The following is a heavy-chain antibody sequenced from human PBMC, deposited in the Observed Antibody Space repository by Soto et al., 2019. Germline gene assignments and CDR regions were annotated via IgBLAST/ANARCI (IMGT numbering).Heavy chain of an antibody. CDR2: LHSGGDT. J-gene: IGHJ6*02. CDR1: GIPVSSNY. Sequence: EVQLVESGGGLVQPGGSLRLFCAASGIPVSSNYMTWVRQAPGKGLEWVSVLHSGGDTYYANSVKGRFTISRHDSTNTLFFQMNSLTPEDTAVYYCARDGPYYYASRMDVWGQGTTVTVSS. CDR3: ARDGPYYYASRMDV. V-gene: IGHV3-53*04. D-gene: IGHD3-10*01.